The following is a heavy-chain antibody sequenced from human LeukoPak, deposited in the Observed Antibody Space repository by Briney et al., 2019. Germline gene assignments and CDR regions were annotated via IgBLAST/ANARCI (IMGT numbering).Heavy chain of an antibody. V-gene: IGHV3-23*01. CDR1: GFTFSSYA. J-gene: IGHJ3*02. CDR3: ARDPIYYGSGSYYNKGDAFDI. D-gene: IGHD3-10*01. CDR2: IDANGAGT. Sequence: GGSLRLSCAASGFTFSSYAMTWVRQAPGKGLEWVSSIDANGAGTFYADSVKGRFTISRDNAKNSLYLQMNSLRAEDTAVYYCARDPIYYGSGSYYNKGDAFDIWGQGTMVTVSS.